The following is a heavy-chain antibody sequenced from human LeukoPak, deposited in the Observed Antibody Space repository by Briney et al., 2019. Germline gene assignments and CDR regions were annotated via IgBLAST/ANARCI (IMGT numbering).Heavy chain of an antibody. CDR2: IWHDGSNK. J-gene: IGHJ5*02. CDR3: ARAQAGGFDP. V-gene: IGHV3-33*08. D-gene: IGHD3-16*01. Sequence: GGSLRLSCAASGFDFQNHVIHWVRQVPGKGLEWVAVIWHDGSNKYYADSVKGRFTISRDNSKNTLYLQMNSLRAEDTAVYYCARAQAGGFDPWGQGTLVTVSS. CDR1: GFDFQNHV.